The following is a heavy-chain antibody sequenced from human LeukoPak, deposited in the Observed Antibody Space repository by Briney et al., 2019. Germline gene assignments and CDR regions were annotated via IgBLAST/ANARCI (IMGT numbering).Heavy chain of an antibody. CDR1: GFTFDDYA. Sequence: GGSLRLSCAASGFTFDDYAMHWVRQAPGKGLEWVSYISSSSSYTNYADSVKGRFTISRDNAKNSLYLQMNSLRAEDTAVYYCASSPGDIVVVPAATFDYWGQGTLVTVSS. CDR2: ISSSSSYT. J-gene: IGHJ4*02. D-gene: IGHD2-2*01. V-gene: IGHV3-11*03. CDR3: ASSPGDIVVVPAATFDY.